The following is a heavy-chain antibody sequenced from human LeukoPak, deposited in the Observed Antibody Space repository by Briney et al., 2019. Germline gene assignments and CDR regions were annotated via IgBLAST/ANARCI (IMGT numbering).Heavy chain of an antibody. CDR3: ARGGQTCNLDAFDI. J-gene: IGHJ3*02. D-gene: IGHD3-16*01. Sequence: GGSLRLSCVASGFTVSSNYMSWVRQAPGKGLEWVSVIYSGGSTYYADSVKGGFTISRDNSKNTLYLQMNSLRAEDTAVYYCARGGQTCNLDAFDIWGQGTMVTVSS. CDR1: GFTVSSNY. CDR2: IYSGGST. V-gene: IGHV3-66*01.